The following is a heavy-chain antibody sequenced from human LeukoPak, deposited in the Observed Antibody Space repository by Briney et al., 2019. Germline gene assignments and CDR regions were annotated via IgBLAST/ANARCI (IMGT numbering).Heavy chain of an antibody. CDR1: GGTFSSYA. J-gene: IGHJ4*02. Sequence: GSSVKVSCKASGGTFSSYAISWVRQAPGHGLEWMGRIIPIFGIANYAQKFQGRVTITADTSTSTAYMELSSLRSEDTAVYYCARDLPRTYYYDSSGYPYYFDYWGQGTLVTVSS. CDR2: IIPIFGIA. D-gene: IGHD3-22*01. V-gene: IGHV1-69*04. CDR3: ARDLPRTYYYDSSGYPYYFDY.